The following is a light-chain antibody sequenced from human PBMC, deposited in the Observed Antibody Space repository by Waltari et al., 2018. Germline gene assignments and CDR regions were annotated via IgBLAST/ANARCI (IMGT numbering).Light chain of an antibody. V-gene: IGLV3-25*03. Sequence: SDALTHPPSVSGPPGQPARNARSGGALPQRMASAYQKKPGQAPVLVMYKDNETPSGIPERFSGSSSGTTVTLTINGVQAEDEADYYCQSADSSGTYVVFGGGTKLTVL. CDR3: QSADSSGTYVV. CDR1: ALPQRM. CDR2: KDN. J-gene: IGLJ2*01.